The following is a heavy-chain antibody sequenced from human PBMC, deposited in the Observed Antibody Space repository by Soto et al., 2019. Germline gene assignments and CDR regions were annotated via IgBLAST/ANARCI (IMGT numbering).Heavy chain of an antibody. CDR3: AAVVPAAIRGYNWFDP. J-gene: IGHJ5*02. V-gene: IGHV4-59*01. CDR1: GGSISSYY. Sequence: TSETLSLTCTASGGSISSYYWSWIRQPPGKGLEWIGYIYYSGSTNYNPSLKSRVTISVDTSKNQFSLKLSSVTAADTAVYYCAAVVPAAIRGYNWFDPWGQGTLVTVSS. CDR2: IYYSGST. D-gene: IGHD2-2*02.